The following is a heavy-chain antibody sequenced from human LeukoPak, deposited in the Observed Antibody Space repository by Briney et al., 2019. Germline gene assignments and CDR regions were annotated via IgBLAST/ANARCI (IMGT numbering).Heavy chain of an antibody. V-gene: IGHV3-7*04. J-gene: IGHJ3*02. D-gene: IGHD2-15*01. Sequence: GGSLRLSCAASGFTLRSYWMSWVRQAPGKGLEWVANIKQDGSEKNYVDSVKGRFTISRDNARNSLYLQMDSLRAEDTALYYCARGGLYWHIWGQGTMVTVSS. CDR2: IKQDGSEK. CDR1: GFTLRSYW. CDR3: ARGGLYWHI.